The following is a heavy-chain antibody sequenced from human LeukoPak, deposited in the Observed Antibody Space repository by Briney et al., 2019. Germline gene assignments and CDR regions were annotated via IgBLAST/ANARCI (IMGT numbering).Heavy chain of an antibody. CDR2: IYHSGSA. CDR1: RYSISSGYY. Sequence: SETLSLTCSVSRYSISSGYYWAWIRQPPGKGLEWIGSIYHSGSAYYNASLKSRVTISVDTSKNQFSLKLSSVTAADTAVYYCARDRYFDYWGQGTLVTVSS. V-gene: IGHV4-38-2*02. J-gene: IGHJ4*02. CDR3: ARDRYFDY.